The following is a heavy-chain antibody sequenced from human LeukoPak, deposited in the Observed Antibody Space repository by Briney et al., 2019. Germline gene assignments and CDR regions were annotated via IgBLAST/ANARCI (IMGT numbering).Heavy chain of an antibody. CDR1: GGSISSSSYY. D-gene: IGHD3-16*01. CDR3: VSDALGGPGLGAFDI. J-gene: IGHJ3*02. V-gene: IGHV4-39*07. CDR2: IYYSGST. Sequence: PSETLSLTCTVSGGSISSSSYYWGWIRQPPGKGLEWIGSIYYSGSTYYNPSLKSRVTISVDTSKNQFSLKLSSVTAADTAVYYCVSDALGGPGLGAFDIWGQGTMVTVSS.